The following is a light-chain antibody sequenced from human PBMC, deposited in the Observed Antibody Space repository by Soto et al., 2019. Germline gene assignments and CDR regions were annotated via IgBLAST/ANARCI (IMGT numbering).Light chain of an antibody. Sequence: DIQMTQSPSTLSASVGDRVTITCRASQSLSGLLAWYQQKPGKAPKLLIYDASSLESAVPSRFSGSGSGTEFTLTISSLQPDDFATYFCQQYSSYWTFGQGTKVEIK. CDR2: DAS. J-gene: IGKJ1*01. CDR1: QSLSGL. CDR3: QQYSSYWT. V-gene: IGKV1-5*01.